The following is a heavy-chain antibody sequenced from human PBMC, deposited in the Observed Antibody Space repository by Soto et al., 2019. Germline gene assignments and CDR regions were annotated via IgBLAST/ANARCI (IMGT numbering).Heavy chain of an antibody. CDR3: ARDAPTLRIYDSVDL. J-gene: IGHJ3*01. CDR1: GYTFLHYG. V-gene: IGHV1-18*01. CDR2: ISAYNGDR. Sequence: QIQLVQSGGEVKKPGASVKVSCKASGYTFLHYGISWVRQAPGQGLQWVGWISAYNGDRNYAQNFQDRVTMTTDPTSSTAFLEPRTLTSDDTAVDFCARDAPTLRIYDSVDLWGQGTMVCVSS.